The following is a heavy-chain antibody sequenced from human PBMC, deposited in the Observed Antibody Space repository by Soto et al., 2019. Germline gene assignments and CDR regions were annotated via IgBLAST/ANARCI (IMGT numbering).Heavy chain of an antibody. CDR1: GYTFIRYG. CDR3: EGGGYYDKAWGKLTDYGLDG. CDR2: ISPYNDYT. Sequence: QVQLAQSANEVKKPGASVRVSCKAAGYTFIRYGIAWVRQAPGQGLEWMGWISPYNDYTVYAQKFQGRVSMTADTTTSTAYMNQRGLKSDDMAVYSWEGGGYYDKAWGKLTDYGLDGWGQGTSVSVSS. J-gene: IGHJ6*02. V-gene: IGHV1-18*03. D-gene: IGHD3-16*01.